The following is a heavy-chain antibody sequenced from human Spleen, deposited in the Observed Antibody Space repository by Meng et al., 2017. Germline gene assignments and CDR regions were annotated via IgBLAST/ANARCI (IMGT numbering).Heavy chain of an antibody. CDR2: LYQSGST. Sequence: SETLSLTCAVSGYSITGSYNWGWIRQSPGKGLEWIGSLYQSGSTYYNPSLKSRVTMSVDTSKNQFSLKLSSVTAADTAVYYCARGQTGSSAYYFDYWGQGTLVTVSS. D-gene: IGHD7-27*01. J-gene: IGHJ4*02. CDR3: ARGQTGSSAYYFDY. CDR1: GYSITGSYN. V-gene: IGHV4-38-2*01.